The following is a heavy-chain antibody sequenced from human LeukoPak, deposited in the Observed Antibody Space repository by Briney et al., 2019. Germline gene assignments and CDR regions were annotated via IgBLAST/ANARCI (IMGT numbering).Heavy chain of an antibody. CDR1: GFTFDGYG. Sequence: GGSLRLSCAASGFTFDGYGMYWVQQAPGKGLEWVSGITWNSDDMAYADCVKGRFTISRDNAKNCLYLQMNSLRVEDTALYYCTKVTDWRTGFDYWGQGTLVTVSS. V-gene: IGHV3-9*01. J-gene: IGHJ4*02. D-gene: IGHD3-9*01. CDR3: TKVTDWRTGFDY. CDR2: ITWNSDDM.